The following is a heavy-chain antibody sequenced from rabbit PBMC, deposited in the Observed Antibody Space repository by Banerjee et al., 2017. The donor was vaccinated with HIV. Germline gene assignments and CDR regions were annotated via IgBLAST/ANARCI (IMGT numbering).Heavy chain of an antibody. D-gene: IGHD4-2*01. V-gene: IGHV1S45*01. CDR1: GFSFSSSDW. Sequence: QEQLVEYGGDLVQPEGSLTLTCKASGFSFSSSDWICWVRQAPGKGLEWIACIYTGGSGTTYYASWAKGRFTISKISSTTVTLQMTSLTAADMATYFCARDGVYTGPDYDLWGPGTLVTVS. J-gene: IGHJ4*01. CDR2: IYTGGSGTT. CDR3: ARDGVYTGPDYDL.